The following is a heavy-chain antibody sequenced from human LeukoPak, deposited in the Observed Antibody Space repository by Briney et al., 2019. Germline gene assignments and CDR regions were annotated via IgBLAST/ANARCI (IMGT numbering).Heavy chain of an antibody. CDR1: GFTFSSYS. V-gene: IGHV3-21*01. J-gene: IGHJ3*02. D-gene: IGHD1-26*01. Sequence: GGSLRLSRAASGFTFSSYSMNWVRQAPGEGLEWVSSISSSSSYIYYADSVKGRFTISRDNAKNSLYLQMNSLRAEDTAVYYCARDQSVGAYADAFDIWGQGTMVTVSS. CDR3: ARDQSVGAYADAFDI. CDR2: ISSSSSYI.